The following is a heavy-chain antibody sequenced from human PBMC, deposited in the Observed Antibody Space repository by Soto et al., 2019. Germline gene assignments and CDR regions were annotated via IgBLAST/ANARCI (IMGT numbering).Heavy chain of an antibody. CDR1: GFTFSDAW. CDR3: APHDRGWYLDY. Sequence: EVQLVESGGGLVKPGGSLRLSCAASGFTFSDAWMNWVRQAPGKGLEWVGRIKRKIDGGTVDYAAPVKGRFTISRDDLKNTLYLQMNSPKTEDTAVYYCAPHDRGWYLDYWGQGTLVTVSS. D-gene: IGHD6-19*01. V-gene: IGHV3-15*07. J-gene: IGHJ4*02. CDR2: IKRKIDGGTV.